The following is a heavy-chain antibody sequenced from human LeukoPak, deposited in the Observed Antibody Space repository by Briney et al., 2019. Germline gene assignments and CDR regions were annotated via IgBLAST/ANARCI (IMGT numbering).Heavy chain of an antibody. V-gene: IGHV4-59*01. CDR3: ARVRRYSSGWHPFDY. CDR1: GGSTSSYY. Sequence: SETLSLTCTVSGGSTSSYYWSWIRQPPGKGLEWIGYIYYSGSTNYNPSLKSRVTISVDTSKNQFSLKLSSVTAADTAVYYCARVRRYSSGWHPFDYWGQGTLVTVSS. D-gene: IGHD6-19*01. J-gene: IGHJ4*02. CDR2: IYYSGST.